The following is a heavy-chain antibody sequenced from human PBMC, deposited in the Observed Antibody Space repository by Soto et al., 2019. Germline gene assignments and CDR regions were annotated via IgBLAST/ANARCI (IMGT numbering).Heavy chain of an antibody. J-gene: IGHJ4*02. CDR1: GGPFSNYA. D-gene: IGHD3-22*01. Sequence: SVKVSCKASGGPFSNYAISWVRQAPGQGPEWMGGIIPLSGTTNYVQKFQGRVTITADESMTTAYMELSSLRYEDTAVYYCARGPDRSGFYLFDYWGQGTLVTVSS. V-gene: IGHV1-69*13. CDR2: IIPLSGTT. CDR3: ARGPDRSGFYLFDY.